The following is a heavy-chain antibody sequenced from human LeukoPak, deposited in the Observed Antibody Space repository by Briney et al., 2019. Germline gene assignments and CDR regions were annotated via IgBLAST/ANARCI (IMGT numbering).Heavy chain of an antibody. CDR3: ARVPSYDFWSGYYIDY. CDR2: ISSSSSYI. J-gene: IGHJ4*02. V-gene: IGHV3-21*01. D-gene: IGHD3-3*01. CDR1: GFTFSSYS. Sequence: GGSLRLSCAASGFTFSSYSMNWVRQAPGKGLEWVSSISSSSSYIYYADSVKGRFTISRDNAKNSLYLQMNRLRAEDTAVYYCARVPSYDFWSGYYIDYWGQGTLVTVSS.